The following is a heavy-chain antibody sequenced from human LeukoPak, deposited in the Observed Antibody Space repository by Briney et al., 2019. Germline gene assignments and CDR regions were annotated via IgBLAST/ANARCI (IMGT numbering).Heavy chain of an antibody. CDR3: ARRKVTVFGVVSGYYYYYMDV. V-gene: IGHV4-59*08. D-gene: IGHD3-3*01. J-gene: IGHJ6*03. CDR2: IYYSGST. Sequence: SETLSLTCTVSGGSISSYYWSWIRQPPGKGLEWIGYIYYSGSTNYNPSLKSRVTISADTSKNQFSLKLSSVTAADTAVYYCARRKVTVFGVVSGYYYYYMDVWGKGTTVTVSS. CDR1: GGSISSYY.